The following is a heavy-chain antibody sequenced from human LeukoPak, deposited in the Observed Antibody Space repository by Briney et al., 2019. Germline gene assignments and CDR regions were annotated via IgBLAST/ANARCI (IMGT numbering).Heavy chain of an antibody. CDR1: GFSLPTSGVA. V-gene: IGHV2-5*01. CDR3: AQYPDYGGDYDAFDI. Sequence: ESGPTLVHPTQPLTLTCTFSGFSLPTSGVAVGWIRQPPVKALEWLASIYWNDDKRYSPSLRSRLTITKDTSKNQVVFTMTNMDPVDTATYFCAQYPDYGGDYDAFDIWGQGRMVTVSS. D-gene: IGHD4/OR15-4a*01. CDR2: IYWNDDK. J-gene: IGHJ3*02.